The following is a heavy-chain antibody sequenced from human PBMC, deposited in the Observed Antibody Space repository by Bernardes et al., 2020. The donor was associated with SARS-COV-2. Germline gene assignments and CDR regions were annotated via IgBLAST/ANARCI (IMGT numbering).Heavy chain of an antibody. V-gene: IGHV3-48*03. CDR2: ISSSGSTM. J-gene: IGHJ4*02. D-gene: IGHD2-21*01. Sequence: GGSLRLSCAASGLPLSSQEMNWVRQAPGQGLAWVSYISSSGSTMYYADSVKGRFTISRDNAKNSLFLHMNSLSAEDTAVYYCASLPCIFRSANCYVDYWGQGTLVTVSS. CDR3: ASLPCIFRSANCYVDY. CDR1: GLPLSSQE.